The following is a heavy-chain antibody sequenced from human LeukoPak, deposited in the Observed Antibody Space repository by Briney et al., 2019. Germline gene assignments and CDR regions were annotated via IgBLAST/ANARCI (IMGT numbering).Heavy chain of an antibody. J-gene: IGHJ5*02. CDR1: GNTLSEYS. CDR3: ATDLLAGGLKTFDP. Sequence: ASVKVSCKVTGNTLSEYSMHWVRQSPGKGLEWMGGFDPEVGETVYAQKFQGRVTMTEDTSTETAYMELSSLRSEDTAVYYCATDLLAGGLKTFDPWGQGTLVTVSS. V-gene: IGHV1-24*01. CDR2: FDPEVGET.